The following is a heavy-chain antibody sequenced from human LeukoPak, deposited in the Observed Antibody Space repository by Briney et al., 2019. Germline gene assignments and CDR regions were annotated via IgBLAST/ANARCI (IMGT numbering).Heavy chain of an antibody. CDR1: GVSISSSSYY. D-gene: IGHD4-17*01. CDR2: IYYSGST. J-gene: IGHJ4*02. CDR3: ANYGDYDDY. Sequence: PSETLSLTCTVSGVSISSSSYYWGWIRQPPGKGLEWIGSIYYSGSTYYNPSLKSRVTISVDTSKNQFSLKLSSVTAADTAVYYCANYGDYDDYWGQGTLVTVSS. V-gene: IGHV4-39*07.